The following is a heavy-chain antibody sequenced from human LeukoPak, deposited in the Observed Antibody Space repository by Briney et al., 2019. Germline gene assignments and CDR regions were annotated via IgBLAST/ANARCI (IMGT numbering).Heavy chain of an antibody. CDR2: ISHNGNT. J-gene: IGHJ4*02. Sequence: SETPSLTCTISGASISDTNWWTWVRQPPGKGLEWIGEISHNGNTNYSPSLKSRVTISVDKSKNQFSLRLDSVTAADTAVYYCARDGYSAYDRDLDHWGQGALVTVSS. CDR1: GASISDTNW. D-gene: IGHD5-12*01. V-gene: IGHV4-4*02. CDR3: ARDGYSAYDRDLDH.